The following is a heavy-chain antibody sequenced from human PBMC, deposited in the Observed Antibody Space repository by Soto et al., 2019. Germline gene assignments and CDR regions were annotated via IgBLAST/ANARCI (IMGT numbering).Heavy chain of an antibody. V-gene: IGHV3-73*02. D-gene: IGHD2-15*01. CDR3: TGGYCTGGTCYSGYFQH. CDR1: GFTFSGST. Sequence: EVQLVQSGGGLVQPGGSLKLSCAASGFTFSGSTVHWVRQASGEGLQWVGRIRSKANDYATTYIASVKGRFTISRDDSRNTAYLQMIDLKTEDTAVYYCTGGYCTGGTCYSGYFQHWGQGALVTVFS. J-gene: IGHJ1*01. CDR2: IRSKANDYAT.